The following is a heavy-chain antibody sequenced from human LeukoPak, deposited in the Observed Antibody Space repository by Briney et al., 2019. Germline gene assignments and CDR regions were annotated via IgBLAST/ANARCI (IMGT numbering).Heavy chain of an antibody. V-gene: IGHV3-21*01. Sequence: PGGSLRLSCVGTGFTFSTYTINWVRQAPGKGLEWVSCINSRSVDIFYADSAKGRFTISRDNAKNSLFLQMNSLRVEDTAIYYFVGETEEAFDSGGHGTLVTVSS. CDR3: VGETEEAFDS. CDR1: GFTFSTYT. CDR2: INSRSVDI. J-gene: IGHJ4*01.